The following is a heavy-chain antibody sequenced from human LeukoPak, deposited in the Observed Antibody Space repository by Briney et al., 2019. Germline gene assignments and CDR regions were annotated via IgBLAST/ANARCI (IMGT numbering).Heavy chain of an antibody. CDR3: ARDRYSGSFPGYYYMDV. D-gene: IGHD1-26*01. V-gene: IGHV4-59*01. CDR1: GGFISSYY. J-gene: IGHJ6*03. CDR2: IYYSGST. Sequence: TSETLSLTCTVSGGFISSYYWSWIRQPPGKGLEWIGYIYYSGSTNYNPSLKSRVTISVDTSKNQFSLKLSSVTAADTAVYYCARDRYSGSFPGYYYMDVWGKGTTVTVSS.